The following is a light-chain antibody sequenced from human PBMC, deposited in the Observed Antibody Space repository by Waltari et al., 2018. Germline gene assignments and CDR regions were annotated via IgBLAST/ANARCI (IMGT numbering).Light chain of an antibody. V-gene: IGLV3-1*01. J-gene: IGLJ2*01. CDR2: QDF. CDR1: NLEDKY. Sequence: SYELTQPPSFSVSPGQTATITSSGDNLEDKYVCWYQQRPGLSPLLVIFQDFKRPSGIPERFYGYNSGQTATLTISGTQAIDEADYYCQALDSSRNAVIFGGGTKLPVL. CDR3: QALDSSRNAVI.